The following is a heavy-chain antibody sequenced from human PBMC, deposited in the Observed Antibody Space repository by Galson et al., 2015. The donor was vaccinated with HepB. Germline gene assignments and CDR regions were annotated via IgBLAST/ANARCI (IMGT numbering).Heavy chain of an antibody. CDR3: ARVDRSSGYYPQFDY. V-gene: IGHV1-46*04. CDR2: INPSGGST. D-gene: IGHD3-22*01. CDR1: GYTFTSYY. Sequence: SCKASGYTFTSYYMHWVRQAPGQGLEWMGIINPSGGSTSYAQKLQGRVTMTRDTSTSTVYMELSSLRSEDTAVYYCARVDRSSGYYPQFDYWGQGTLVTVSS. J-gene: IGHJ4*02.